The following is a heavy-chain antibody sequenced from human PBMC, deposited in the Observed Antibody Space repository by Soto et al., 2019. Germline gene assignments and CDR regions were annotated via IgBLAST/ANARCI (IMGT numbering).Heavy chain of an antibody. CDR3: ARVDDV. CDR2: INHSGST. J-gene: IGHJ6*04. Sequence: QVQLQQWGAGLLKPSETLSLTCAVYGGSFSGSDWSWIRQPPGKGLEWIGEINHSGSTRYNPSLMSRVTISVDRSKNQFFLELSSVTAADTATYYCARVDDVWGGGTTVTVSS. CDR1: GGSFSGSD. V-gene: IGHV4-34*02.